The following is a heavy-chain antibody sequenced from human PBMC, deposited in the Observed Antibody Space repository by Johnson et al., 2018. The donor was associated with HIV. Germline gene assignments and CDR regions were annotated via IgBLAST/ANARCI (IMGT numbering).Heavy chain of an antibody. D-gene: IGHD4-17*01. J-gene: IGHJ3*02. CDR3: ARGRKTVTTVRPSAFDI. Sequence: QVQLVESGGGVVQPGRSLRLSCAASGFTFSSYAMHWVRQAPGKGLEWVAVISYDGSNQYYADSVKGRFTISRDNAKNSLYLQMNSLRAEDTAVYYCARGRKTVTTVRPSAFDIWGQGTMVTVS. CDR1: GFTFSSYA. V-gene: IGHV3-30*04. CDR2: ISYDGSNQ.